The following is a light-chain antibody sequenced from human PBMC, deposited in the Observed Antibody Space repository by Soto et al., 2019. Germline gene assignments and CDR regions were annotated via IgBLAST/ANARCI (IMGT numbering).Light chain of an antibody. Sequence: EIVLTQSPGTLSLSPGERATLSCGASQSLSSNSLAWYQQKPGQAPRLLIYGASSRATGIPDRFSGSGSGTDFTLTISRLEPYDFAVYYCQQYGTSPYTVGQGTKLEIK. CDR1: QSLSSNS. V-gene: IGKV3-20*01. CDR3: QQYGTSPYT. J-gene: IGKJ2*01. CDR2: GAS.